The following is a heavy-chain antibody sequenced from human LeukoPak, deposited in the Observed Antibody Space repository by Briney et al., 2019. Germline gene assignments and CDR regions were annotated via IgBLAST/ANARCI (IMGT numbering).Heavy chain of an antibody. Sequence: ASVKVSCKASGYTFTSYAMHWVRQAPGQRLEWMGWINAGNGNTKYSQKFQGRVTITRDTSASTAYMELSSLRSEDTAVYYCARIPARYYGSGPMKDYWGQGTLVTVSS. CDR2: INAGNGNT. D-gene: IGHD3-10*01. CDR1: GYTFTSYA. CDR3: ARIPARYYGSGPMKDY. V-gene: IGHV1-3*01. J-gene: IGHJ4*02.